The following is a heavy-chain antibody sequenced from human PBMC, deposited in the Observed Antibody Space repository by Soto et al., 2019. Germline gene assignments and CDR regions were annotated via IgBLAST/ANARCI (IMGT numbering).Heavy chain of an antibody. D-gene: IGHD4-4*01. J-gene: IGHJ5*02. Sequence: EVQLVESGGGLVQPGGSLRLSCATSGFTFSNFWLNWVRQAPGRGLEWVANINQDGSEKYYVDSVKGRFTISRDNAQNSLYLQMNSPRAGDAGVYYCLRGNSPSSTWGQGTLVTVSS. CDR1: GFTFSNFW. CDR2: INQDGSEK. V-gene: IGHV3-7*04. CDR3: LRGNSPSST.